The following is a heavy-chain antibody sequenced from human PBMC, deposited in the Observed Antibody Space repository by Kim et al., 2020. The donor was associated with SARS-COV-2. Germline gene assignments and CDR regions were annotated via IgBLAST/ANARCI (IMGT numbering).Heavy chain of an antibody. CDR1: GGSISSSSYY. J-gene: IGHJ4*02. CDR3: ARMRLDSSGYYYDYYFDY. CDR2: IYYSGST. V-gene: IGHV4-39*01. Sequence: SETLSLTCTVSGGSISSSSYYWGWIRQPPGKGLEWIGSIYYSGSTYYNPSLKSRVTISVDTSKNQFSLKLSSVTAADTAVYYCARMRLDSSGYYYDYYFDYWGQGTLVTVSS. D-gene: IGHD3-22*01.